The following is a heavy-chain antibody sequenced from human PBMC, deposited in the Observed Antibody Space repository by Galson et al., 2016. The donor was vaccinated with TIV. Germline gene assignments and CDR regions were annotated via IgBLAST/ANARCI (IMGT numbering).Heavy chain of an antibody. D-gene: IGHD1-26*01. Sequence: QSGAEVKKPGASVKVSCKASGYIFTNYYFHWVRQAPGQGLEWMGVIDPSSGGTTYAQKFQARLIMTRDTSTTTVYMDLSSLKSGDTAVYYCTRDLGRLRDYRGQGTLVTVSS. J-gene: IGHJ4*02. CDR3: TRDLGRLRDY. CDR2: IDPSSGGT. CDR1: GYIFTNYY. V-gene: IGHV1-46*01.